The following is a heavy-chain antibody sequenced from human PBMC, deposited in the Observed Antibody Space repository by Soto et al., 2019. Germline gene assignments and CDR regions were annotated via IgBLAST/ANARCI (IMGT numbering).Heavy chain of an antibody. Sequence: GGSLRLSCAASGFTFSSYGMHWVRQAPGKGLEWVAVIWYDGSNKYYADSVKGRFTISRDNSKNTLYLQMNSLRAEDTAVYYCARMGNWNYQQIYYYYYGMDVWGQGTTVTVSS. CDR3: ARMGNWNYQQIYYYYYGMDV. V-gene: IGHV3-33*01. J-gene: IGHJ6*02. CDR1: GFTFSSYG. CDR2: IWYDGSNK. D-gene: IGHD1-7*01.